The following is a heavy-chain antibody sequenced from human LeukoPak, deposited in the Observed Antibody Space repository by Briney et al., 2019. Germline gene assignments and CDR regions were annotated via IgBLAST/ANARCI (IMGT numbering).Heavy chain of an antibody. Sequence: PSETLSLTCTVSGVSVSSTYFYWGWIRQPPGKGLEWIGSIFHSGSTYNHPSLKSRVTISVDTSKNQFSLKLSSVTAADTAIYYCASGYCSGNSCYSSSFYYYAYMDVWGKGTTVTVSS. CDR1: GVSVSSTYFY. CDR2: IFHSGST. CDR3: ASGYCSGNSCYSSSFYYYAYMDV. V-gene: IGHV4-39*01. J-gene: IGHJ6*03. D-gene: IGHD2-15*01.